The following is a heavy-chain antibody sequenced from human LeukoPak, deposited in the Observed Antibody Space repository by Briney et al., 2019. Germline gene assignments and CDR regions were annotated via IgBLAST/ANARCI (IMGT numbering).Heavy chain of an antibody. Sequence: PGRSLRLSCTASGFTFGDYAMSWVRQAPGKGLEWVGFIRSKAYGGTTEYAASVKGRFTISRDDSKSIAYLQLNSLKTEDKAVYYCTREGNVEVTRTSDRDPFFDYWGQGTLVTVSS. CDR3: TREGNVEVTRTSDRDPFFDY. V-gene: IGHV3-49*04. D-gene: IGHD2-21*02. CDR2: IRSKAYGGTT. CDR1: GFTFGDYA. J-gene: IGHJ4*02.